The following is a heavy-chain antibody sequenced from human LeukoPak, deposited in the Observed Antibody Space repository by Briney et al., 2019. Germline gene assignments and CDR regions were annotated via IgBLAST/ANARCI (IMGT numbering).Heavy chain of an antibody. D-gene: IGHD5-12*01. Sequence: PGGSLRLSCAASGFTFSSYWMHWVRQAPGKGLVWVSRINSDGSSTSYADSVKGRFTISRDYSKNTVHLQLNSLRAEDTAMYYCAKGPQLYSGYHPDYWGQGTLVTVSS. V-gene: IGHV3-74*01. J-gene: IGHJ4*02. CDR3: AKGPQLYSGYHPDY. CDR1: GFTFSSYW. CDR2: INSDGSST.